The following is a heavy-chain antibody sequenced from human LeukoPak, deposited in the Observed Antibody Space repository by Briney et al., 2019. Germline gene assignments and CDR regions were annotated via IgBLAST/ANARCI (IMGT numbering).Heavy chain of an antibody. V-gene: IGHV3-30*02. CDR3: ARDNYDSSTPYYFDY. D-gene: IGHD3-22*01. CDR2: IRHDGSNK. J-gene: IGHJ4*02. CDR1: GFIFSNYG. Sequence: GGSLRLSCTTSGFIFSNYGMHWVRQAPGKGLEWVAFIRHDGSNKYYADSVKGRCTISRDNSKKTVYLQMNSLRAEDTAVYYCARDNYDSSTPYYFDYWGQGTLVTVSS.